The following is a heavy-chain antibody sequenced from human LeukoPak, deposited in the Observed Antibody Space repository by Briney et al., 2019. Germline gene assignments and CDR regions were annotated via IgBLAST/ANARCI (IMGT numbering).Heavy chain of an antibody. J-gene: IGHJ4*02. D-gene: IGHD1-26*01. CDR1: GFTFSSYE. CDR3: ARDSDIVGASPYFDY. CDR2: ISSSGSTI. Sequence: GGSLRLSCAASGFTFSSYEMNWVRQAPGKGLEWVSYISSSGSTIYYADSVKGRFTISRDNAKNSLYLQMNSLRAKDTAVYYCARDSDIVGASPYFDYWGQGTLVTVSS. V-gene: IGHV3-48*03.